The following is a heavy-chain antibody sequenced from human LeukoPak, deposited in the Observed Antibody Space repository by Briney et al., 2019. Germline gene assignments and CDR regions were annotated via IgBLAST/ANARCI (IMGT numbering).Heavy chain of an antibody. D-gene: IGHD3-9*01. J-gene: IGHJ4*02. CDR2: ISAYNGNT. Sequence: ASVKVSCKASGYIFNNYGISWVRQAPGQGLEWLGWISAYNGNTNYAQNLQGRVTMTTDTSTSTAYMELRSLRSDDTAMYYCARDVQNYDILTNYYPIDSWGQGTLVTVPS. V-gene: IGHV1-18*01. CDR3: ARDVQNYDILTNYYPIDS. CDR1: GYIFNNYG.